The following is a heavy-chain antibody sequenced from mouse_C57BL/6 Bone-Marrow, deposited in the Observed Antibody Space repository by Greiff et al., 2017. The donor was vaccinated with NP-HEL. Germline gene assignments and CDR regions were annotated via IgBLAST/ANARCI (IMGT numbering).Heavy chain of an antibody. CDR3: TLYGKGTWFAY. CDR2: IDPEDGDT. Sequence: VQLKESGAELVRPGASVKLSCTASGFNIKDYYMHWVKQRPEQGLEWIGRIDPEDGDTEYAPKFQGKATMTADTSSNTAYLQLSSLTSEDTAVYYCTLYGKGTWFAYWGQGTLVTVSA. J-gene: IGHJ3*01. CDR1: GFNIKDYY. D-gene: IGHD2-1*01. V-gene: IGHV14-1*01.